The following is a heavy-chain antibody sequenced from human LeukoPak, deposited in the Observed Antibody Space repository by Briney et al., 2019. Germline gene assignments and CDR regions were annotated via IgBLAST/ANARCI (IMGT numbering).Heavy chain of an antibody. CDR2: INPNVGST. V-gene: IGHV1-46*01. J-gene: IGHJ4*02. CDR3: VRDGRRITVAGTGDN. Sequence: GASVKVSCKASGYTFTSYYVHWVRQAPGQGLEWLGIINPNVGSTNYAQKFQGRVTLTSDTSTSTVYMELSSLRSDDTAVYYCVRDGRRITVAGTGDNWGQGTLVTVSS. D-gene: IGHD6-19*01. CDR1: GYTFTSYY.